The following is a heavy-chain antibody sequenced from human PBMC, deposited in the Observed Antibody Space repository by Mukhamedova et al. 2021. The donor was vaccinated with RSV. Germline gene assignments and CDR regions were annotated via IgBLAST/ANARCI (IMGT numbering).Heavy chain of an antibody. Sequence: AMSWVRQAPGKGLEWVSGVSGSGTNTYYADSVKGRFTISRDNSKNTLYLQMNSLRAEDTAVYYCATGIGTTRRAAFDIWGQGTMVT. V-gene: IGHV3-23*01. J-gene: IGHJ3*02. CDR2: VSGSGTNT. D-gene: IGHD1-7*01. CDR3: ATGIGTTRRAAFDI. CDR1: A.